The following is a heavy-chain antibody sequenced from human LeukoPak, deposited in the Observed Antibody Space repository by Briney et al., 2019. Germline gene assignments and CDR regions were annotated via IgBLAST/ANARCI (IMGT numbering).Heavy chain of an antibody. CDR2: ISYDGSNK. D-gene: IGHD1-26*01. V-gene: IGHV3-30-3*01. Sequence: GRSLRLSCAASGFTFSSYAMHWVRQAPGKGLEWVAVISYDGSNKYYADSVKGRFTISRDNSKNTLYLQMNSLRAEDTAVYYCARDLGATTWFDPWGQGTLVTVSS. CDR3: ARDLGATTWFDP. J-gene: IGHJ5*02. CDR1: GFTFSSYA.